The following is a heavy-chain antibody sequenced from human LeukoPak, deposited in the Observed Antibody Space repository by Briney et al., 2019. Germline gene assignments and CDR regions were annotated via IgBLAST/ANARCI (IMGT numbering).Heavy chain of an antibody. CDR2: ISYDGSNK. Sequence: PGRSLRLSCAASGFTFSSYAMHWVRQAPGKGLEWVAVISYDGSNKYYADSVKGRFTISRDNAKNSVYLQMNSLRAEDTAVYYCARDKWLTTTHYFDYWGQGTLVTVSS. CDR3: ARDKWLTTTHYFDY. D-gene: IGHD4-11*01. CDR1: GFTFSSYA. V-gene: IGHV3-30*04. J-gene: IGHJ4*02.